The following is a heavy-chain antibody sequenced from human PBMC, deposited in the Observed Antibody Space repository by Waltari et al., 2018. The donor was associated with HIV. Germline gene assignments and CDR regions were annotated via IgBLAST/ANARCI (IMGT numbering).Heavy chain of an antibody. CDR1: GFTFSSYA. V-gene: IGHV3-23*01. J-gene: IGHJ6*02. CDR3: AKDVSSSDCSGGSCSSADYYGMDV. CDR2: ISGSGGST. Sequence: EVQLLESGGGLVQPGGSLRLSCAASGFTFSSYAMSWVRQAPGKGLEWVSAISGSGGSTYYAASGTGRFTISRDNSKNTLYLQMNSLRAEDTAVYYWAKDVSSSDCSGGSCSSADYYGMDVWGQGTTVTVSS. D-gene: IGHD2-15*01.